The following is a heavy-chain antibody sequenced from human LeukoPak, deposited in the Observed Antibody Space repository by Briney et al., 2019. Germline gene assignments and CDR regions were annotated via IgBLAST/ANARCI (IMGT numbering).Heavy chain of an antibody. CDR1: GFTFRSYG. CDR3: AKSEYCTGASCYSAWDPFDY. Sequence: LPGTSLRLSCAASGFTFRSYGMHWVRQAPGKGLEWVAVISYDGSNKYYADSVKGRFTISRDNSKNTLYLQMNSLRAEDTAVYYCAKSEYCTGASCYSAWDPFDYWGQGTLVTVSS. D-gene: IGHD2-15*01. CDR2: ISYDGSNK. J-gene: IGHJ4*02. V-gene: IGHV3-30*18.